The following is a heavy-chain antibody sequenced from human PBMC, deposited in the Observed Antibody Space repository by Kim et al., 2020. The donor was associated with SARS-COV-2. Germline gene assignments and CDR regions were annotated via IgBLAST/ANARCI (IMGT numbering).Heavy chain of an antibody. CDR2: IKSKTDDETT. J-gene: IGHJ5*02. CDR1: GFTFSHDW. D-gene: IGHD2-2*01. V-gene: IGHV3-15*01. Sequence: GGSLRLSCAASGFTFSHDWMSWVRQAPGKGLEWVGRIKSKTDDETTDYAAPVKGRFIISRDDSKNTLYLQMNSLKTEDTAVYYCTTDXRDRECSDCSXTTWGRGTLXTXSS. CDR3: TTDXRDRECSDCSXTT.